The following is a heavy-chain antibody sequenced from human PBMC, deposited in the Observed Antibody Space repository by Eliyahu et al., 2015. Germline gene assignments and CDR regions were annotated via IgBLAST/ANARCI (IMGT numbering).Heavy chain of an antibody. CDR3: TRDEGVGARNRRFEQFRF. V-gene: IGHV1-46*02. CDR2: NNPFCGST. J-gene: IGHJ1*01. Sequence: QVQLVQSGAEVKKSGASVEISCEASGYTFNNYYIHWVRQARGQGLEWMGGNNPFCGSTVYAQKFQGRLFMTRDTSTNTVYMNLNSLTSADTALYFCTRDEGVGARNRRFEQFRFWGQGTRVNVSS. D-gene: IGHD1-26*01. CDR1: GYTFNNYY.